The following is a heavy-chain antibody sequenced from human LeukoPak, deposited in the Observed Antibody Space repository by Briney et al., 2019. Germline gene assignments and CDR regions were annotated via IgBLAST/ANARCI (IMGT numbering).Heavy chain of an antibody. CDR2: IYSGGST. V-gene: IGHV3-53*01. CDR3: ARDSSGWSRGRFDY. D-gene: IGHD6-19*01. CDR1: GFTVSSNY. Sequence: GGSLRLSCAASGFTVSSNYMGWVRQAPGKGLEWVSVIYSGGSTYYADSVKGRFTISRDNSKNTLYLQMNSLRAEDTAVYYCARDSSGWSRGRFDYWGQGTLVTVSS. J-gene: IGHJ4*02.